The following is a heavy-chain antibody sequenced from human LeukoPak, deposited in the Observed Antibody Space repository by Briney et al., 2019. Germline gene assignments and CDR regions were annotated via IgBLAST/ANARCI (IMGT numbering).Heavy chain of an antibody. D-gene: IGHD2-2*01. J-gene: IGHJ4*02. CDR3: ARAQILYCSSTSCYLGY. CDR2: INPNSGGT. CDR1: GYTFTGYY. V-gene: IGHV1-2*02. Sequence: ASVNVSCKASGYTFTGYYMHWVRQAPGQGLEWMGWINPNSGGTNYAQKFQGRVTMTRDTSISTAYMELSRLRSDDTAVYYCARAQILYCSSTSCYLGYWGQGTLVTVSS.